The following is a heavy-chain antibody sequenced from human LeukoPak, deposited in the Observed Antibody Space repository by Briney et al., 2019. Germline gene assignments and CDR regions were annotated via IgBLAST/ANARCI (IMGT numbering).Heavy chain of an antibody. CDR1: GYTFTGYY. CDR3: ARGNVLRFLEWLSGSYYFDY. D-gene: IGHD3-3*01. Sequence: ASVKVSCKASGYTFTGYYMHWVRQAPGQGLEWMGWINPNSGGTSYAQKFQGRVTITADKSTSTAYMELSSLRSEDTAVYYCARGNVLRFLEWLSGSYYFDYWGQGTLVTVSS. V-gene: IGHV1-2*02. J-gene: IGHJ4*02. CDR2: INPNSGGT.